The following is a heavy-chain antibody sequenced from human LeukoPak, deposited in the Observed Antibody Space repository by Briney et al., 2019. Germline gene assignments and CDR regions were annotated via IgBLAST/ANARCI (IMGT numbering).Heavy chain of an antibody. J-gene: IGHJ3*02. CDR2: IYYSGST. D-gene: IGHD3-22*01. V-gene: IGHV4-59*01. CDR3: ARPLNYDSSGYGAFDI. CDR1: GGSISSYY. Sequence: SETLSLTCTVSGGSISSYYWSWLRQPPGKGLEWIGYIYYSGSTNYNPSLKSRVTISVGTSKNQFSLKLSSVTAADTAVYYCARPLNYDSSGYGAFDIWGQGTMVTVSS.